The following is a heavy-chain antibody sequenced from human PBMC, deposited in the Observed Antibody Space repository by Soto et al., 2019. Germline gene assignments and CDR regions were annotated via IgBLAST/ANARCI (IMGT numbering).Heavy chain of an antibody. CDR1: GGSISSSSYY. Sequence: SETLSLTCTVSGGSISSSSYYWGWIRQPPWKGLEWIGSIYYSGSTYYNPSLKSRVTISVDTSKNQFSLKLSSVTAADTAVYYCARHGVGIFGVVIIPNWFDPWGXGTLVNVSS. J-gene: IGHJ5*02. CDR2: IYYSGST. V-gene: IGHV4-39*01. D-gene: IGHD3-3*01. CDR3: ARHGVGIFGVVIIPNWFDP.